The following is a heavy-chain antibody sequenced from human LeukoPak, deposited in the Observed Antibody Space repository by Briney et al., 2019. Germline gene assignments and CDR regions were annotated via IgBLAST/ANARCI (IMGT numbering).Heavy chain of an antibody. CDR1: DDSITMYY. Sequence: SETLSLTCTVSDDSITMYYWTWIRQPPGKGLEWIGYVDNTGRTNFNPSLNGRVSISRDTSNNFFSLRLRSVTAADTAVYFCARGRVSSSTWYSTYYYFFYMDFWGKGTTVTVSS. D-gene: IGHD4-11*01. CDR2: VDNTGRT. V-gene: IGHV4-59*01. J-gene: IGHJ6*03. CDR3: ARGRVSSSTWYSTYYYFFYMDF.